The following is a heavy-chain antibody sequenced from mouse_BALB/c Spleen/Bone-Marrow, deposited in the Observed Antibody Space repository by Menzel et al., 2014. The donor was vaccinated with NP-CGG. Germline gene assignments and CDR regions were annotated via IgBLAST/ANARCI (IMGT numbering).Heavy chain of an antibody. Sequence: VPLQQSGPTLLKASETLSLTSSLNGAPITIGYLHSLRKFPGNQIEYMGYISYSGSTYYSPSLKSRISITRDTSKNQYYLQLNSVTTEDTATYYCATYDGYYFDYWGQGTTLTVSS. CDR2: ISYSGST. V-gene: IGHV3-8*02. CDR3: ATYDGYYFDY. J-gene: IGHJ2*01. CDR1: GAPITIGY. D-gene: IGHD2-3*01.